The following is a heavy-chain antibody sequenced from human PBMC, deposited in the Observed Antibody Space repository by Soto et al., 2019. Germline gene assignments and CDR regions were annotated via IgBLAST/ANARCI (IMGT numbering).Heavy chain of an antibody. D-gene: IGHD3-10*01. Sequence: SETLSLTCTVSGGSISSYYWSWIRQPPGKGLEWIGYIYYSGSTNYNPSLKSRVTISVDTSKNQFSLKLSSVTAADTAVYYCARAEDGSGIYYMDVWGKGTTVTVSS. J-gene: IGHJ6*03. CDR2: IYYSGST. CDR1: GGSISSYY. CDR3: ARAEDGSGIYYMDV. V-gene: IGHV4-59*01.